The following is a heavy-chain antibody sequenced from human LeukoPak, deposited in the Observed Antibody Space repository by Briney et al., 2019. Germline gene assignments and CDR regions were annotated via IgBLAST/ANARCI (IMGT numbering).Heavy chain of an antibody. CDR3: ARETYYYDSSGLPHYYMDV. CDR2: ISYSGST. D-gene: IGHD3-22*01. Sequence: TSQTLSLTCTVSGGSISSGDYYWNWIRQPPGKGLEWIGYISYSGSTYFNPSLRSRVTISVDTSENQFSLKLSSVTAADTAVYYFARETYYYDSSGLPHYYMDVWGKGTTVTASS. V-gene: IGHV4-30-4*08. CDR1: GGSISSGDYY. J-gene: IGHJ6*03.